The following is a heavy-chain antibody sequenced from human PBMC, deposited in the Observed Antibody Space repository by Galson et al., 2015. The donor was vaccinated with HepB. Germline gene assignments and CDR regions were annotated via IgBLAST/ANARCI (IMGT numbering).Heavy chain of an antibody. D-gene: IGHD6-19*01. CDR1: GFTFSSYA. V-gene: IGHV3-30-3*01. Sequence: SLRLSCAASGFTFSSYAMHWVRQAPGKGLEWVAVISYDGRNKYYADSVKGRFTISRDNSKNTLYLQMNSLRAEDTAVYYCARGSSGWYADYWGQGTLVTVSS. J-gene: IGHJ4*02. CDR3: ARGSSGWYADY. CDR2: ISYDGRNK.